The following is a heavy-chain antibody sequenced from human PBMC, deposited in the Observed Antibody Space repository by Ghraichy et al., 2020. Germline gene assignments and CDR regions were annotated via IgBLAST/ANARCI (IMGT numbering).Heavy chain of an antibody. CDR1: GGSISSSSYY. CDR3: AALRITMLRGSPTITGYDY. D-gene: IGHD3-10*01. CDR2: IYYSGST. V-gene: IGHV4-39*01. J-gene: IGHJ4*02. Sequence: SETLSLTCTVSGGSISSSSYYWGWIRQPPGKGLEWIGSIYYSGSTYYNPSLKSRVTISVDTSKNQFSLKLSSVTAADTAVFYCAALRITMLRGSPTITGYDYWGQGTLVTVSS.